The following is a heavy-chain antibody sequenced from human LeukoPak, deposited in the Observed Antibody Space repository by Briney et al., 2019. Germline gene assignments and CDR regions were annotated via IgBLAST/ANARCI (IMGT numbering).Heavy chain of an antibody. CDR3: ARGGWLRLRYFEY. Sequence: ASVKVSCRASGYTFTSYDINWLRQATGQGREWMGWMNPNSGNTGYAQKFQGRVTITRNTSISTAYMELSSLRSEDTAVYYCARGGWLRLRYFEYWGQGTLVTVSS. D-gene: IGHD5-12*01. CDR1: GYTFTSYD. CDR2: MNPNSGNT. J-gene: IGHJ4*02. V-gene: IGHV1-8*01.